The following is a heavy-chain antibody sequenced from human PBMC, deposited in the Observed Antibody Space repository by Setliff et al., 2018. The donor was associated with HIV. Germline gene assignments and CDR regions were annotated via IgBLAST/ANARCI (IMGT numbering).Heavy chain of an antibody. J-gene: IGHJ5*02. CDR3: ARDAPTVYANGWFDP. CDR2: IYHSGST. D-gene: IGHD2-8*01. Sequence: ETLSLTCTVSGGSISSGSYYWSWMRQPAGKGLEWIGSIYHSGSTYYNPSLRSRVTISVDTSKNQFSLKLSSVTAADTAVYYCARDAPTVYANGWFDPWGQGTLVTVSS. V-gene: IGHV4-39*07. CDR1: GGSISSGSYY.